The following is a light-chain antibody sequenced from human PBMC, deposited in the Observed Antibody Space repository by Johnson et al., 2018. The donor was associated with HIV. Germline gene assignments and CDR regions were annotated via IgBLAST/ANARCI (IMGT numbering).Light chain of an antibody. J-gene: IGLJ1*01. CDR2: EKN. CDR1: SSNVGNNY. CDR3: GTWDSSLNAFV. Sequence: HSVLTQPPSVSAAPGQKVTISCSGTSSNVGNNYVSWYQQFPGTAPKLLIYEKNKRPSGIPDRFSASKSGTSATLAITGLQTGDEADYYCGTWDSSLNAFVLGTGTSVIVL. V-gene: IGLV1-51*02.